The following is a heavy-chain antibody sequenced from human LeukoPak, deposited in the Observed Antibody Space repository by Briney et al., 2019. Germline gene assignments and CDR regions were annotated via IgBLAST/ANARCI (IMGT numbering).Heavy chain of an antibody. V-gene: IGHV4-4*02. CDR1: GGSISSSNW. CDR3: ARFGLLDGRGFDY. CDR2: IYHSGST. J-gene: IGHJ4*02. D-gene: IGHD1-26*01. Sequence: SGTLSLTCAVSGGSISSSNWWSWVRQPPGKGLEWIGEIYHSGSTNYNPSLKSRVTISVDKSKNQFSLKLSSVTAADTAVYYCARFGLLDGRGFDYWGQGTLVTVSS.